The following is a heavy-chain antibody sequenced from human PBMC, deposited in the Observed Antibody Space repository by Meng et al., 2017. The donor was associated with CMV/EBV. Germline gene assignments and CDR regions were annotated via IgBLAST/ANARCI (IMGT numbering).Heavy chain of an antibody. CDR3: AKNYDSSGYYFSYYFDY. D-gene: IGHD3-22*01. J-gene: IGHJ4*02. Sequence: GESLKISCAASGFTFSSYAMSWVRQAPGKGLEWVSVIYSGGSSTYYADSVKGRFTISRDNSKNTLYLQMNSLRAEDTAVYYCAKNYDSSGYYFSYYFDYWGQGTLVTVSS. CDR1: GFTFSSYA. CDR2: IYSGGSST. V-gene: IGHV3-23*03.